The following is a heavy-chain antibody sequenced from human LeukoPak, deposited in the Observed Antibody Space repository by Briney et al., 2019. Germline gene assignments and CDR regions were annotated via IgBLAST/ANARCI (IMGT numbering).Heavy chain of an antibody. CDR3: ARENSRGRFDY. V-gene: IGHV6-1*01. J-gene: IGHJ4*02. D-gene: IGHD6-19*01. CDR2: TYYRSKWYN. CDR1: GDSVSSNTAA. Sequence: SQTLSLTCGISGDSVSSNTAAWNWLRQSPSRGLEWLGRTYYRSKWYNNYAVSVKSRITINSDSSKNQVSLQLNSVSPEDTAIYYCARENSRGRFDYWGQGTLVTVSS.